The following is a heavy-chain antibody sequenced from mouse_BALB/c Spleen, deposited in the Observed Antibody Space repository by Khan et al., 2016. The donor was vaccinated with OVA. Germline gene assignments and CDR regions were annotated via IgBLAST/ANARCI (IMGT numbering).Heavy chain of an antibody. D-gene: IGHD2-1*01. CDR3: ARGYGNFVNPHYAMDY. CDR2: LSSGGST. CDR1: GFTFSIYA. J-gene: IGHJ4*01. Sequence: VELVESGGGLVKPGGSLKLSCAASGFTFSIYAMSWVRQTPEQRLEWVASLSSGGSTYYPDSVKGRFTISRDNARNILYLQMSSLRSEDTAMYYCARGYGNFVNPHYAMDYWGQGTSVTVSS. V-gene: IGHV5-6-5*01.